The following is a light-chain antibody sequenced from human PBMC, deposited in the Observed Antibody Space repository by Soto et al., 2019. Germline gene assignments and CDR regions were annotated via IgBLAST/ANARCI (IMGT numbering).Light chain of an antibody. CDR2: DVS. CDR3: SSYTSSSTYV. J-gene: IGLJ1*01. Sequence: QSVLTQPASVSGSPGQSITISCTGTSSDVGGYNYVSWYQQHPGKAPKLMIYDVSNPPSGVSNRFSGSKSGNTASLTISGLQAEDEADYYCSSYTSSSTYVFGTGTKLTVL. V-gene: IGLV2-14*01. CDR1: SSDVGGYNY.